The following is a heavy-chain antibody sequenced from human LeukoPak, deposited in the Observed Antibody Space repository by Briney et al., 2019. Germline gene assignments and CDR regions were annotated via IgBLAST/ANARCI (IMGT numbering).Heavy chain of an antibody. V-gene: IGHV3-64*01. D-gene: IGHD2-2*01. CDR2: ISSNGGSI. J-gene: IGHJ4*02. Sequence: PGGSLRLSCAASGFTFSSYAMHWVRQAPGKGREYVSAISSNGGSIYYANSVKGRFTISRDNSKNTLYLQMGSLRAEDMAVYYCARGYCSSTSCPYYFDYWGQGTLVTVSS. CDR3: ARGYCSSTSCPYYFDY. CDR1: GFTFSSYA.